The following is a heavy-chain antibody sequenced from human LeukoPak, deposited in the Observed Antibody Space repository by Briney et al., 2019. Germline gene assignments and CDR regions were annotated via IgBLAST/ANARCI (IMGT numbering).Heavy chain of an antibody. CDR1: CGSISSYH. Sequence: SETLSLTCTVSCGSISSYHWSWIRQPPGKGLEWIGHIYYTESTNYNPSLKSRVTISLDTSKNQFSLKLSSVTAADTAVYYCTRSLGVVIHGGMDVWGQGTTVTVSS. J-gene: IGHJ6*02. CDR3: TRSLGVVIHGGMDV. D-gene: IGHD3-3*01. CDR2: IYYTEST. V-gene: IGHV4-59*01.